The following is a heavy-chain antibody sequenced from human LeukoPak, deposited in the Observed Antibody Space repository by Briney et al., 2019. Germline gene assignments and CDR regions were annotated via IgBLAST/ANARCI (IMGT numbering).Heavy chain of an antibody. CDR1: GFTFSSYW. D-gene: IGHD2-2*01. J-gene: IGHJ6*03. CDR2: INSDGSST. Sequence: GGSLRLSCAASGFTFSSYWMHWVRQAPGKGLVWVSRINSDGSSTSYADSVKGRFTISRDNAKNTLYLQMNSLRAEDTAVYYCATRLCSSSGCRAYSHFSLGIWGRGTTVTVSS. V-gene: IGHV3-74*01. CDR3: ATRLCSSSGCRAYSHFSLGI.